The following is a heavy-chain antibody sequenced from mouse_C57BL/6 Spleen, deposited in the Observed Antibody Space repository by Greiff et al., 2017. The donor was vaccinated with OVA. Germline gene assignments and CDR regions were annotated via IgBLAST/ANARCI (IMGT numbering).Heavy chain of an antibody. J-gene: IGHJ4*01. D-gene: IGHD2-1*01. V-gene: IGHV1-76*01. CDR3: AIGGVYYGNYGGAMGY. CDR2: IYPGSGNT. CDR1: GYTFTDYY. Sequence: VQLQQSGAELVRPGASVKLSCKASGYTFTDYYINWVKQRPGQGLEWIARIYPGSGNTYYNEKFKGKATLTAEKSSSTAYMQLSSLTSEDSAVYFCAIGGVYYGNYGGAMGYWGQGTSVTVSS.